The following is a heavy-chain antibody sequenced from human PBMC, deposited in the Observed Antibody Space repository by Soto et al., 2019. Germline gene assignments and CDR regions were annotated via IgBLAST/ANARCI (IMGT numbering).Heavy chain of an antibody. CDR2: ISSSSSTI. D-gene: IGHD2-15*01. V-gene: IGHV3-48*01. CDR1: GFTFSSYS. CDR3: ARAPGYCSGGSCP. Sequence: EVQLVESGGGLVQPGGSLRLSCAASGFTFSSYSMNWVRQAPGKGLEWVSYISSSSSTIYYADSVKGRFTISRDNAKNSLYLQMNSLRAEDTAVYYCARAPGYCSGGSCPWGQRTLVTVSS. J-gene: IGHJ5*02.